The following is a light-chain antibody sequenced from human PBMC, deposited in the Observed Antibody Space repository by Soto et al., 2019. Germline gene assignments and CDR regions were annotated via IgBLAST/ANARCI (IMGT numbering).Light chain of an antibody. V-gene: IGKV1-5*03. J-gene: IGKJ2*01. CDR1: QSISSW. CDR2: KAS. Sequence: GDRFTITCRASQSISSWLAWYQQKPAKAPKLLIYKASTLKSGVPSRFSGSGYGTDFSLTIRSRQSEVFRTYYCQQSYGTRRTFGHGTKVDI. CDR3: QQSYGTRRT.